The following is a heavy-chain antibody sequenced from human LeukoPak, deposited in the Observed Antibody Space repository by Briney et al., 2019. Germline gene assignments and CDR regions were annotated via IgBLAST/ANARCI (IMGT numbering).Heavy chain of an antibody. CDR2: ISSSSSYI. CDR1: GFTFSSYS. D-gene: IGHD2-21*02. J-gene: IGHJ4*02. Sequence: GGSLRLSCAASGFTFSSYSMNWVRQAPGEGLEWVSSISSSSSYIYYADSVKGRFTISRDNAKNSLYLQMNSLRSEDTAVYYCTRHTAGLGYWGQGTLVTVSS. V-gene: IGHV3-21*01. CDR3: TRHTAGLGY.